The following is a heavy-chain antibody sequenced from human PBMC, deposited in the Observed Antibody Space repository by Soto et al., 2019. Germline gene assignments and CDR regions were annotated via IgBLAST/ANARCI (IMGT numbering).Heavy chain of an antibody. CDR3: ARPVEMATISRSYLFY. CDR1: GGTFSNYA. V-gene: IGHV1-69*01. Sequence: QVQLVQSGAEVKKPGSSVKVSCKASGGTFSNYAINWVRQAPGQGLEWMGGIIPLFGTANYAQKFQGRVTITADESTSTAYLDRSSLRSEDTAVYYCARPVEMATISRSYLFYWGQGSLVSVSS. D-gene: IGHD5-12*01. J-gene: IGHJ4*02. CDR2: IIPLFGTA.